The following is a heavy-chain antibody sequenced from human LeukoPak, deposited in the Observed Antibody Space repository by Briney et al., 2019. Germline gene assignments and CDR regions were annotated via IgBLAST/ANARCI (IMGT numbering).Heavy chain of an antibody. Sequence: QSGGSLRLSCAASGFTFSGSSMYWVRQASGKGLEWVGRIRSKANSYATAYAASVKGRFTISRDDSKNTAYLQMNSLKTEDTAVYYCNMATTITDYWGQGTLVTVSS. D-gene: IGHD3-9*01. CDR3: NMATTITDY. V-gene: IGHV3-73*01. CDR2: IRSKANSYAT. CDR1: GFTFSGSS. J-gene: IGHJ4*02.